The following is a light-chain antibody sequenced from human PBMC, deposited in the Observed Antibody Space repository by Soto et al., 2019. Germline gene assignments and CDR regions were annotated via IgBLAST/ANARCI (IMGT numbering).Light chain of an antibody. Sequence: QSALNQPASVSRSPGQSITISCTGTSSDVGGYNYVSWYQQHPGKAPKLMIYEVSNRPSGVSNRFSGSKSGNTASLTISGLQAEDEADYDCSSYTSSSTLGLGGGTKLTVL. V-gene: IGLV2-14*01. J-gene: IGLJ3*02. CDR3: SSYTSSSTLG. CDR2: EVS. CDR1: SSDVGGYNY.